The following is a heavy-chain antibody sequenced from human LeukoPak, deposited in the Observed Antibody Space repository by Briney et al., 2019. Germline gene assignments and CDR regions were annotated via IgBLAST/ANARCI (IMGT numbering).Heavy chain of an antibody. CDR1: GYTFTAYH. V-gene: IGHV1-46*01. CDR2: IDTSDGRS. D-gene: IGHD1-1*01. CDR3: ARPQYNWNDYDSYPMDV. Sequence: ASVKVSCKASGYTFTAYHMHWVRQAPGQGLEWMGIIDTSDGRSTYAQKYRDRVSMTRDTSSNTVYMEMGSLRYEDTAVYYCARPQYNWNDYDSYPMDVWGQGTTVTVSS. J-gene: IGHJ6*02.